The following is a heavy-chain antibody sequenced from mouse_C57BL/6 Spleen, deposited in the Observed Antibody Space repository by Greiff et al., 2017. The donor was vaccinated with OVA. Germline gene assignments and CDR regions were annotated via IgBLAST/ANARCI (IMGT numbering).Heavy chain of an antibody. CDR3: ARKGGQLRLYYAMDY. Sequence: QQSCKASGYTFTSYWMQWVKQRPGQGLEWIGEIDPSDSYTNYNQKFKGKATLTVDTSSSTAYMQLSSLTSEDSAVYYCARKGGQLRLYYAMDYWGQGTSVTVSS. CDR1: GYTFTSYW. D-gene: IGHD3-2*02. CDR2: IDPSDSYT. V-gene: IGHV1-50*01. J-gene: IGHJ4*01.